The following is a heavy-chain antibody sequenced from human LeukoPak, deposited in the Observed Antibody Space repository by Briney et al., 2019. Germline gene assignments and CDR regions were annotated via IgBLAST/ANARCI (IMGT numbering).Heavy chain of an antibody. CDR1: GFTFDDYA. D-gene: IGHD2-2*03. J-gene: IGHJ6*03. V-gene: IGHV3-9*01. CDR2: ISWNSGSI. CDR3: GKWIYYYYMDV. Sequence: SGGSLRLSCAASGFTFDDYAMHWVRQAPGKGLEWVSGISWNSGSIGYADSVKGRFTISRDNSKNTLYLQMNSLRAEDTAIYYCGKWIYYYYMDVWGKGTTVTISS.